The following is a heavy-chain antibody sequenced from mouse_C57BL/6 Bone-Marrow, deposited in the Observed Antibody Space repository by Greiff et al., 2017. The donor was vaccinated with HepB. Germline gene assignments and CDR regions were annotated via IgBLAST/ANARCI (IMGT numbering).Heavy chain of an antibody. CDR3: ARSGGKGDY. J-gene: IGHJ2*01. CDR1: GFNIKDDY. Sequence: VQLQQSGAELVRPGASVKLSCTASGFNIKDDYMHWVKQRPGQGLEWIGYIYIGNGYTEYNEKFKGKATLTSDTSSSTAYMQLSSLTSEDSAIYFCARSGGKGDYWGQGTTLTVSS. CDR2: IYIGNGYT. V-gene: IGHV1-58*01. D-gene: IGHD3-2*02.